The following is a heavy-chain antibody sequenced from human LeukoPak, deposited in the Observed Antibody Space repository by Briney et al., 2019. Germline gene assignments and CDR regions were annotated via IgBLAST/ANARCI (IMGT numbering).Heavy chain of an antibody. V-gene: IGHV1-18*03. J-gene: IGHJ4*02. CDR3: VRDSAYSPDY. D-gene: IGHD5-12*01. Sequence: ASVKVSCKTSGYFFNTYGISWVRQAPGQGLEWMAWIRGNNDNTKYAQKFQGRVTLTTDTSTSTAYMELRGLTSDDMAVYYCVRDSAYSPDYWGQGSLVTVSP. CDR2: IRGNNDNT. CDR1: GYFFNTYG.